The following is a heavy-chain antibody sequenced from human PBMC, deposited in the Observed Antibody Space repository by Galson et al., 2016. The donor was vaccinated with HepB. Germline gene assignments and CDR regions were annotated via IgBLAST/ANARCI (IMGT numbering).Heavy chain of an antibody. V-gene: IGHV1-46*03. CDR2: IVPSGGGT. CDR1: GHSLTRHY. J-gene: IGHJ3*02. D-gene: IGHD3-3*02. Sequence: SVKVSCKESGHSLTRHYLHWVRQAPGQGLEWMGIIVPSGGGTNYAQKFQGRVTMTRDTSTSTVYMELSSLKSEDTAVYYCATIFGLDAFDIWGQGTGVIVSS. CDR3: ATIFGLDAFDI.